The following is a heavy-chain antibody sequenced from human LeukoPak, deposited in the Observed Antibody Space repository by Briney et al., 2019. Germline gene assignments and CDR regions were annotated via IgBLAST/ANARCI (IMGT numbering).Heavy chain of an antibody. CDR3: AKDRGWLPFDY. V-gene: IGHV3-23*01. J-gene: IGHJ4*02. D-gene: IGHD5-24*01. Sequence: GGSLRLSCVASGFTFRSYGMSWVRQAPGKGVEWVSGISGSGGSTYYADSVKGRFTISRDNYKKTLYLQMNSLRAEDTAVYYCAKDRGWLPFDYWGQGTLVTVSS. CDR2: ISGSGGST. CDR1: GFTFRSYG.